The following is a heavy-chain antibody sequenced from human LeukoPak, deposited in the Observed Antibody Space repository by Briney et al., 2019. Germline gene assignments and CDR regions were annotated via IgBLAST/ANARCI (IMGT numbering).Heavy chain of an antibody. V-gene: IGHV3-23*01. D-gene: IGHD6-13*01. J-gene: IGHJ4*02. CDR2: ISGSGST. Sequence: GGSLRLSCGASGFTFSNYGMTWVRQAPGKGLEWVSAISGSGSTYYADSVKGRFTISRDNSKNTLYVQMNSLRAEDTAVYYCAKMGSGSWLIEYWGQGTLVTVSS. CDR1: GFTFSNYG. CDR3: AKMGSGSWLIEY.